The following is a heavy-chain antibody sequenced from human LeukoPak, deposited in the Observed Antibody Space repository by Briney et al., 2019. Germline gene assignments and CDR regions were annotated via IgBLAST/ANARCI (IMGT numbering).Heavy chain of an antibody. CDR2: IIPIFGTA. J-gene: IGHJ4*02. D-gene: IGHD2-2*01. V-gene: IGHV1-69*13. CDR3: ARVEDCSSTSCYPASDY. Sequence: ASVKVSCKASGGTFSSYAISWVRQAPGQGLEWMGGIIPIFGTANYAQKFQGRVTITADESTSTAYMELSSLRSEDTAVYYCARVEDCSSTSCYPASDYWGQGTLVTVSS. CDR1: GGTFSSYA.